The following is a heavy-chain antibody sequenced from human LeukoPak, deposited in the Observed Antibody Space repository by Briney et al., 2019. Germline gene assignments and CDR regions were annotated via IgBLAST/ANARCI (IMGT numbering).Heavy chain of an antibody. CDR1: GFTLSNYA. CDR3: AKADYYDFDS. Sequence: RGALRLSCVASGFTLSNYAMSWVRQAPGKGLEWVSAIGGSGGRTNYADSVKGRFTISRDNSKNTLYLQMNSLRAEDTAVYYCAKADYYDFDSWGQGTLVTVSA. J-gene: IGHJ4*02. D-gene: IGHD3-10*01. CDR2: IGGSGGRT. V-gene: IGHV3-23*01.